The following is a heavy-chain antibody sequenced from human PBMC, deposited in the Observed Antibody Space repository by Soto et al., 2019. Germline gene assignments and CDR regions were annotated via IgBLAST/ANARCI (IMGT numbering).Heavy chain of an antibody. CDR1: GFTFTSSA. D-gene: IGHD2-8*01. CDR2: IAVGSGYT. CDR3: AADTTAWQKMVPSDY. Sequence: SVKVSCKASGFTFTSSAFQWVRQARGQRLEWIGWIAVGSGYTNYAQRFQDRVTLTRDMSTATTYMELSRLTSEDTAIYYCAADTTAWQKMVPSDYGGRGPLVTVPP. J-gene: IGHJ4*02. V-gene: IGHV1-58*01.